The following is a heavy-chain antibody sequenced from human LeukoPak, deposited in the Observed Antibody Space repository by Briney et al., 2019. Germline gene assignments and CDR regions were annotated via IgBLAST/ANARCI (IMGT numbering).Heavy chain of an antibody. CDR3: TRTSGYCGSTSCSAAAYYYGMDV. Sequence: PSETLSLTCTVSGGSISSYYWSWIRQPPGKGLEWIGEIHHSGRTNYNPSLKSRVTISVDKSKNQFSLKLSSVTAADTAVYYCTRTSGYCGSTSCSAAAYYYGMDVCGQGTTVTVSS. J-gene: IGHJ6*02. V-gene: IGHV4-59*12. CDR2: IHHSGRT. D-gene: IGHD2-2*01. CDR1: GGSISSYY.